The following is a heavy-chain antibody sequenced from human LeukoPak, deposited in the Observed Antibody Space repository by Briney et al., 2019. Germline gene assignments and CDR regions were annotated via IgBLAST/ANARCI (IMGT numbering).Heavy chain of an antibody. CDR1: GFTFSSNY. CDR3: AKGPPRDGYIYYYYYMDV. D-gene: IGHD5-18*01. V-gene: IGHV3-66*01. Sequence: GGSLRLSCAASGFTFSSNYMSWVRQAPGKGLEWVSVIYSGGSTYYADSVKGRFTISRDNSKNTLYLQMNSLRAEDTAVYYCAKGPPRDGYIYYYYYMDVWGKGTTVTGSS. J-gene: IGHJ6*03. CDR2: IYSGGST.